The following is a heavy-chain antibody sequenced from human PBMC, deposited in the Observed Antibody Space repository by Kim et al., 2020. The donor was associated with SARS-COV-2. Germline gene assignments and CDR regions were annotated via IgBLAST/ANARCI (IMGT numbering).Heavy chain of an antibody. V-gene: IGHV3-7*03. D-gene: IGHD3-3*01. J-gene: IGHJ6*02. CDR1: GFTFSSYW. Sequence: GGSLRLSCAASGFTFSSYWMSWVRQAPGKGLEWVANIKQDGSEKYYVDSVKGRFTISRDNAKNSLYLQMNSLRAEDTAVYYCARDGDDFWSGYLYGMDVWGQGTTVTVSS. CDR2: IKQDGSEK. CDR3: ARDGDDFWSGYLYGMDV.